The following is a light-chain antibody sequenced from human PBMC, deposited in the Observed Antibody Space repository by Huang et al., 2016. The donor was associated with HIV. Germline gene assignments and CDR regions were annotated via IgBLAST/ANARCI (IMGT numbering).Light chain of an antibody. CDR1: QSVNPN. J-gene: IGKJ2*01. CDR3: QQYNKWPPEYT. V-gene: IGKV3-15*01. Sequence: VMMSQSPATLAASPGERVTLSCGASQSVNPNLAWYQQKPGQPPRLLIYAASTRATCVPARVAGSGSGTEFTLTIDSLQSDDFAVYYCQQYNKWPPEYTFGQGTRLEIK. CDR2: AAS.